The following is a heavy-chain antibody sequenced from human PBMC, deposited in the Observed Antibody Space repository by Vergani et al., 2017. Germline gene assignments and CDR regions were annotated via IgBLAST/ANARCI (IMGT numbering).Heavy chain of an antibody. V-gene: IGHV4-38-2*01. CDR2: IYHSGST. Sequence: QVQLQESGPGLVEPSETLSLTCAVSGYSIRNGYYWGWIRQPPGKGLEWIGSIYHSGSTHYNPSLKSRVTISVDTSSNQFSLYLTSVTAADTAVYYCARSRIYYGAGSPDYWGQGTLVTVSS. CDR3: ARSRIYYGAGSPDY. J-gene: IGHJ4*02. D-gene: IGHD3-10*01. CDR1: GYSIRNGYY.